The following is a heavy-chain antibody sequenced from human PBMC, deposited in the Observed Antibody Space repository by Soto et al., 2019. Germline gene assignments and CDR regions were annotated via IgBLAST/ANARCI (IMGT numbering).Heavy chain of an antibody. D-gene: IGHD4-17*01. Sequence: QITLKESGPTLVKPTQTLTLTCTFSGFSLSTSGVGVGWIRQPPEKALEWLALIYWDDDKRYSPSLKSRLTITKDTSKNQVVLTMTNMDPVDTATYYCAHGTIVTNYCYLDLWGRGTLVTVSS. CDR1: GFSLSTSGVG. CDR3: AHGTIVTNYCYLDL. CDR2: IYWDDDK. J-gene: IGHJ2*01. V-gene: IGHV2-5*02.